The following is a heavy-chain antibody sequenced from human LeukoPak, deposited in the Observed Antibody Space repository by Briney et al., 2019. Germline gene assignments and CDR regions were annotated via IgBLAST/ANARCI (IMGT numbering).Heavy chain of an antibody. V-gene: IGHV3-11*04. D-gene: IGHD6-13*01. J-gene: IGHJ4*02. Sequence: GGPLRLSCAASGFTFGDYYMSWIRQAPGKGLEWVSYISSSGNSISYADSVKGRFTISRDNAKNSLFLQMNSLRAEDTAVYYCARDQVSIAGTGIDYWGQGTLVTVSS. CDR3: ARDQVSIAGTGIDY. CDR2: ISSSGNSI. CDR1: GFTFGDYY.